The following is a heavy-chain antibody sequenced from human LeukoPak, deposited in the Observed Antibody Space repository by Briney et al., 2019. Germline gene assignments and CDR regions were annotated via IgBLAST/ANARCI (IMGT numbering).Heavy chain of an antibody. V-gene: IGHV4-39*07. D-gene: IGHD5-12*01. Sequence: SETLSLTCIVSSASISSSGYYWGWIRPPPGTGLEWIESIYYSGSTYYNPSLKSRLTMSVDTSTNQISLKMTPVTAADTAIYYCARHTWQWLPFDDWGQGTQVTISS. CDR3: ARHTWQWLPFDD. CDR2: IYYSGST. CDR1: SASISSSGYY. J-gene: IGHJ4*02.